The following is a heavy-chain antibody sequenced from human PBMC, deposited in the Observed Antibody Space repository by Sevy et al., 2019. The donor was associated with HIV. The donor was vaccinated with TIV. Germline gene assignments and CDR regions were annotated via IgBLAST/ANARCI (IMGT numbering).Heavy chain of an antibody. CDR3: ARDGVYKYDSSGYPFYYYGMDV. D-gene: IGHD3-22*01. J-gene: IGHJ6*02. V-gene: IGHV3-48*02. Sequence: GGSLRLSCAASGFTFNSYSINWVRQAPGKGLEWVSYISPSSSTIHYADSVKGRFTLSRDNAKNSAYLQMNSLRDEDTAVYYCARDGVYKYDSSGYPFYYYGMDVWGQGTTVTVSS. CDR1: GFTFNSYS. CDR2: ISPSSSTI.